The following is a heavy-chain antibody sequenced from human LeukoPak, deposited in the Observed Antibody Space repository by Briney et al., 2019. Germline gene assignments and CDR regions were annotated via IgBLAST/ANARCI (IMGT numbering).Heavy chain of an antibody. CDR1: GYTFINYT. V-gene: IGHV1-3*01. Sequence: GASVKVSCKASGYTFINYTTHWVRQAPGQRLEWMGWINAGNRNTKYSQKFQGRVTITRDTSATIAYMELSSLRSEDTAVYYCARSARSEAADYWGQGTLVTVSS. CDR3: ARSARSEAADY. CDR2: INAGNRNT. J-gene: IGHJ4*02.